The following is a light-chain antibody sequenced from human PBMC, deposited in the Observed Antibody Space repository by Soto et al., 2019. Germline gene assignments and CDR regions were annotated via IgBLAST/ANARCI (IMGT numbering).Light chain of an antibody. CDR1: QSVGSS. Sequence: EMVLTQSPVTLSVSPGEGATLSCRASQSVGSSLAWYQQKPGQPPRILIFGASTRATGVPARFSGSGSGTEFTLTITSLQSDDFAVYYCLQYNNWPEYTFGQGTK. CDR2: GAS. J-gene: IGKJ2*01. V-gene: IGKV3-15*01. CDR3: LQYNNWPEYT.